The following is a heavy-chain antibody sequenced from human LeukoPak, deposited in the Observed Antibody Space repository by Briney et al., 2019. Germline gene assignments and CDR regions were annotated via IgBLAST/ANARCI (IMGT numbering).Heavy chain of an antibody. CDR3: ARDEVAVAGNTFDY. CDR2: ISSSSSYI. Sequence: PGGSLRLSCAASGFTFSSYSMNWVRQAPGKGLEWVSSISSSSSYIYYADSVKGRFTISRDNAKNSLYLQMNSLRAEDTAVYYCARDEVAVAGNTFDYWGQGTLVTVSS. D-gene: IGHD6-19*01. J-gene: IGHJ4*02. V-gene: IGHV3-21*01. CDR1: GFTFSSYS.